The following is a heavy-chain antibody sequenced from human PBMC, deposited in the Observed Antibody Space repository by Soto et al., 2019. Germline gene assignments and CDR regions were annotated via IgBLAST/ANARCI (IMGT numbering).Heavy chain of an antibody. D-gene: IGHD3-3*01. V-gene: IGHV4-59*01. Sequence: SETLSLTCSVSGPSITSYYWSLIRRPPGKGLEWIGYMIYRGTANYNPSLRSRVTISVDTSKNQFSLNLSSVSTADTAMYFCARYDFVAYYFDLWGPGTLVNVSS. CDR2: MIYRGTA. J-gene: IGHJ4*02. CDR3: ARYDFVAYYFDL. CDR1: GPSITSYY.